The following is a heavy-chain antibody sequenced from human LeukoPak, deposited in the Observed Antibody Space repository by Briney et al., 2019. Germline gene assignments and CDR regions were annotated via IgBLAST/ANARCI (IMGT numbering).Heavy chain of an antibody. J-gene: IGHJ4*02. CDR3: AKSSGYYPEY. CDR1: GFTFSSYG. D-gene: IGHD3-22*01. V-gene: IGHV3-33*06. Sequence: GRSLRLSCAASGFTFSSYGMHWVRQAPGKGLEWVALIWYDGSNKYYADSVKGRVTISRDNSKNTLYLQMNSLRAEDTAVYYCAKSSGYYPEYWGQGTLVTVSS. CDR2: IWYDGSNK.